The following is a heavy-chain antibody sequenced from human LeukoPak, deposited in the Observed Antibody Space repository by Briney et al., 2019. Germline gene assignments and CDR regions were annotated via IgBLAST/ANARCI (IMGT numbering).Heavy chain of an antibody. D-gene: IGHD3-10*01. V-gene: IGHV4-39*01. CDR3: ARGFGDYYGSGSPHFDY. CDR1: GGSISSSSYY. CDR2: IYYSGST. J-gene: IGHJ4*02. Sequence: SETLSLTCTVSGGSISSSSYYWGWIRQPPGKGLEWIGSIYYSGSTYYNPSLKSRVTISVDTSKNQSSLKLSSVTAADTAVYYCARGFGDYYGSGSPHFDYWGQGTLVTVSS.